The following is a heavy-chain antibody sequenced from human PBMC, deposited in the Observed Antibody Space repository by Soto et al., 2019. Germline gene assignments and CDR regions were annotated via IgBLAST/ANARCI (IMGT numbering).Heavy chain of an antibody. Sequence: GSLRLSCAAAGFTFADYTMTWIRQAPGKGLEWVGFIRSKPNGGTTEYAASVKGRFTISRDDSKSIAYLQMNSLKTEDTAVYYCTGYGHYYGLDVWGQGTTVTVSS. V-gene: IGHV3-49*03. CDR3: TGYGHYYGLDV. CDR2: IRSKPNGGTT. D-gene: IGHD5-18*01. J-gene: IGHJ6*02. CDR1: GFTFADYT.